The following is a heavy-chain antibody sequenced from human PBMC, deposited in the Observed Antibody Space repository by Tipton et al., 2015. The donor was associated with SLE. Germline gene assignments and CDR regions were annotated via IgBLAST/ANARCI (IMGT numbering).Heavy chain of an antibody. J-gene: IGHJ4*02. CDR2: INHSGST. D-gene: IGHD3-10*01. V-gene: IGHV4-34*01. CDR1: GGSFSGYY. Sequence: TLSLTCAVSGGSFSGYYWSWIRQPPGKGLEWIGEINHSGSTNYNPSLKSRVTISVDTSKNQFSLKLSSVTAADTAVYYCASGYYGSGPPDYWGQGTLVTVSS. CDR3: ASGYYGSGPPDY.